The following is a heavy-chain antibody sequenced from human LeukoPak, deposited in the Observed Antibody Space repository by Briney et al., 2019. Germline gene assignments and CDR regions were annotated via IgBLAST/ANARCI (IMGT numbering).Heavy chain of an antibody. CDR1: GGSINNYY. J-gene: IGHJ5*01. Sequence: PSETLSLTCSVSGGSINNYYWSWIRQPAGKGLEWIGRIYSKGGTNYNPSLNSRVTMSVDTSENQFSLKLTSMTAADTAVYYCAREAGATAGTLRWFDSWGQGTLVTVSS. V-gene: IGHV4-4*07. CDR2: IYSKGGT. D-gene: IGHD1-1*01. CDR3: AREAGATAGTLRWFDS.